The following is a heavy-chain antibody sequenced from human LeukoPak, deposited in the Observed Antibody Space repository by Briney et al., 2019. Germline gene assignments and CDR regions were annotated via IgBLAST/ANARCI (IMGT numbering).Heavy chain of an antibody. CDR3: AKTTSPQYYYDSSGYYLDLDY. CDR1: GFTFTRYS. Sequence: GGSLRLSCAASGFTFTRYSMNWVRQAPGKGLEWVSYISGSGSTRYYADSVKGRFTISRDNSKNTLYLQMNSLRAEDTAVYYCAKTTSPQYYYDSSGYYLDLDYWGQGTLVTVSS. V-gene: IGHV3-48*01. D-gene: IGHD3-22*01. CDR2: ISGSGSTR. J-gene: IGHJ4*02.